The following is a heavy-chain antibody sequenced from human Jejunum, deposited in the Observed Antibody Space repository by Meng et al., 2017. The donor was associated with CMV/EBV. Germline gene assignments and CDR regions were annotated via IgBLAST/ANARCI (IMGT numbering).Heavy chain of an antibody. CDR1: CDSIIRRVYS. CDR2: IYYNGNA. V-gene: IGHV4-30-4*08. J-gene: IGHJ4*02. Sequence: VQRVGQCPRLVKRASPLPPTLTLSCDSIIRRVYSCDWISLSPGKGLEWIWYIYYNGNAYYKPSLQSRVSISVDTSKNEFSLNLNSVTAADTALYFCARGGIFRGIDYWGQGTLVTVSS. CDR3: ARGGIFRGIDY. D-gene: IGHD3-10*01.